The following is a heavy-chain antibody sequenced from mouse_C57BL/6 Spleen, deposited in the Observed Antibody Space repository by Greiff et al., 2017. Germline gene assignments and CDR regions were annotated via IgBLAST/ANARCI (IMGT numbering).Heavy chain of an antibody. CDR2: INPNNGGT. CDR1: GYTFTDYN. Sequence: VQLQQSGPELVKPGASVKMSCKASGYTFTDYNMHWVKQSHGKSLEWIGYINPNNGGTSYNQKFKGKATLTVNKSSSTAYMELRSLTSEDSAVYYCARSTDWDLYYLDDWGQGTALTVGS. D-gene: IGHD4-1*01. CDR3: ARSTDWDLYYLDD. J-gene: IGHJ2*01. V-gene: IGHV1-22*01.